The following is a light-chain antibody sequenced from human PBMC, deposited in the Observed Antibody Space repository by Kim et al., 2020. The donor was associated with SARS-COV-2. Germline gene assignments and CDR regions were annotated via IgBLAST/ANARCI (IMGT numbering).Light chain of an antibody. J-gene: IGKJ4*01. V-gene: IGKV3-20*01. CDR2: GAS. CDR3: QQYGSSPLT. CDR1: QSVSSTY. Sequence: SPGERATLSCRASQSVSSTYLDWYQQKPGQAPRLLIYGASSRATGIPDRFSGSGSGTDFTLTISRLEPEDFAVYYRQQYGSSPLTFGGGTKVDIK.